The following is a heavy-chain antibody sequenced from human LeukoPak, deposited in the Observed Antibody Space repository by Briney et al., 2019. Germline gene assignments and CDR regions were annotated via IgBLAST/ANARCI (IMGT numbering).Heavy chain of an antibody. J-gene: IGHJ6*02. V-gene: IGHV4-59*01. D-gene: IGHD2-8*01. CDR3: ARGKTSGYCTNGVCYTHYYGMDV. Sequence: SSETLSLTCTVSGGSISSYYWSWLRQPPGKGLEWIGYIYYSGSTNYNPSLKSRVTISVDTSKNQFSLKLSSVTAADTAVYYCARGKTSGYCTNGVCYTHYYGMDVWGQGATVTVSS. CDR1: GGSISSYY. CDR2: IYYSGST.